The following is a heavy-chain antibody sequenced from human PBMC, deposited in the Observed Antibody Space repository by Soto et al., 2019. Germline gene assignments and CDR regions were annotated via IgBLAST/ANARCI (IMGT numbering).Heavy chain of an antibody. J-gene: IGHJ4*02. Sequence: SYAMSWVRQAPGKGLEWVSAISGSGGSTYYADSVKGRFTISRDNSKNTLYLQMNSLRAEDTAVYYCAKVFTSFDSRTFDYWGQGTLVTVSS. V-gene: IGHV3-23*01. CDR1: SYA. CDR2: ISGSGGST. CDR3: AKVFTSFDSRTFDY. D-gene: IGHD3-22*01.